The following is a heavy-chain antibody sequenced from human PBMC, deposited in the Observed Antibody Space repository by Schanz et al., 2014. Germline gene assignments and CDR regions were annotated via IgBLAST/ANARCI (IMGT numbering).Heavy chain of an antibody. V-gene: IGHV1-69*02. Sequence: QLQLVQSGAEVKKPGSSVKVSCKLSGGTFSSYTISWMRQAPGQGLEWMGKIIPVLNIATYAQRFQARVSITADTSTNTAYMELSSLTSEDTAVHYCARGRGFYDYWGQGTLVTVSS. CDR3: ARGRGFYDY. CDR1: GGTFSSYT. CDR2: IIPVLNIA. D-gene: IGHD3-10*01. J-gene: IGHJ4*02.